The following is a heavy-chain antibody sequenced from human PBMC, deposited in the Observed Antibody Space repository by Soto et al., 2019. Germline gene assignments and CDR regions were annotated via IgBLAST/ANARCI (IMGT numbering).Heavy chain of an antibody. CDR2: ISSSSSTI. J-gene: IGHJ6*02. CDR3: ARDHREGIAAAGKAGMDG. V-gene: IGHV3-48*02. Sequence: EVQLVESGGGLVQPGGSLRLSCAASGFTFSSYSMNWVRQAPGKGLEWVSYISSSSSTIYYADSVKGRFTISRDNAKNSXXLQMNGLRDEDTAVYYCARDHREGIAAAGKAGMDGWGQGTTVTVSS. CDR1: GFTFSSYS. D-gene: IGHD6-13*01.